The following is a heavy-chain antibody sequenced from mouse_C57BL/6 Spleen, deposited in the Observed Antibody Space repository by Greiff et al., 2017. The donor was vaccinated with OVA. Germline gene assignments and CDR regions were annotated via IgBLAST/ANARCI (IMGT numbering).Heavy chain of an antibody. Sequence: QVQLQQPGAELVKPGASVKLSCKASGYTFTSYWMQWVKQRPGPGLEWIGEIDPSDSYTNYNQKFKGKATLTVDTSTSTAYMQRSSLTSEDAAVYYCARNGLYAMDDWGQGTSVTVSS. J-gene: IGHJ4*01. D-gene: IGHD3-1*01. V-gene: IGHV1-50*01. CDR1: GYTFTSYW. CDR2: IDPSDSYT. CDR3: ARNGLYAMDD.